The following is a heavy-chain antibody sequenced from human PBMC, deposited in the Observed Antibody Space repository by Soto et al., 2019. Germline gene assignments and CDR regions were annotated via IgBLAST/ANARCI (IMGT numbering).Heavy chain of an antibody. V-gene: IGHV4-31*03. CDR1: GGSINSGGYY. CDR2: IYYSGST. J-gene: IGHJ4*02. CDR3: ARTDSSGYYVGY. D-gene: IGHD3-22*01. Sequence: SETLSLTCTVSGGSINSGGYYWSWIRQHPGKGLEWIGYIYYSGSTYYNPSLKNRVTISLDTSENQFSLKLSSVTAADTAVYYCARTDSSGYYVGYWGQGTLVTVSS.